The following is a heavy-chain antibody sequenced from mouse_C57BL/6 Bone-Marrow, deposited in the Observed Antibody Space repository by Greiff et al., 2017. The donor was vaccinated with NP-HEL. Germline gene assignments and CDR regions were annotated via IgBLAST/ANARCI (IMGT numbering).Heavy chain of an antibody. CDR3: AAGMVTSSTYFDV. V-gene: IGHV2-5*01. D-gene: IGHD2-2*01. CDR1: GFSLTSYG. Sequence: VQRVESGPGLVQPSQSLSITCTVSGFSLTSYGVHWVRQSPGKGLEWLGVIWRGGSTDYNAAFMSRLSITKDNSKSQVFFKMNSLQADDTAIYYCAAGMVTSSTYFDVWGTGTTVTVSS. J-gene: IGHJ1*03. CDR2: IWRGGST.